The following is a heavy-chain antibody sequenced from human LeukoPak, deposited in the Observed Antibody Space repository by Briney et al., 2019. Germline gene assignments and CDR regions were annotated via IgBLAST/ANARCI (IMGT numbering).Heavy chain of an antibody. CDR2: IKQDGSVE. Sequence: GALRLSCAASGFTFSSYSMNWVRQAPGKGLEWVASIKQDGSVEYYVDSVKGRFTISRDNAKNSHYLQMNSLRAEDMAVYYCARWADDSGIYYIASWGQGTLDTVSS. CDR3: ARWADDSGIYYIAS. CDR1: GFTFSSYS. J-gene: IGHJ4*02. V-gene: IGHV3-7*01. D-gene: IGHD3-10*01.